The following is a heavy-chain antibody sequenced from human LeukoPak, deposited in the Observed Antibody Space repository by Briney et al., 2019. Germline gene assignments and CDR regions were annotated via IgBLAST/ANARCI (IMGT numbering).Heavy chain of an antibody. CDR1: GGSISSGDYY. D-gene: IGHD4-23*01. J-gene: IGHJ4*02. CDR3: ATHDRDDYGGNRPFDY. Sequence: NPSETLSLTCTVSGGSISSGDYYWSWIRQPPGKGLEWIGYVYYSGSTYYNPSLKSRVTISVDTSKNQFSLKLSSVTAADTAVYYCATHDRDDYGGNRPFDYWGQGTLVTVSS. CDR2: VYYSGST. V-gene: IGHV4-30-4*01.